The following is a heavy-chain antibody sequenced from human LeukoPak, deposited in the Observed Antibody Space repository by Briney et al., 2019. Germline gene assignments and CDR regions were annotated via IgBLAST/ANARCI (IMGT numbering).Heavy chain of an antibody. CDR3: ATARLEYSSSSWDLAPFDY. V-gene: IGHV4-59*11. Sequence: SETLSLTCTVPGGSISSHYWSWIRQPPGKGLEWIGYVYYSGSTNYNPSLKSRVTISVDTSKNQFSLKLSSVTAADTAVYYCATARLEYSSSSWDLAPFDYWGQGTLVTVSS. CDR2: VYYSGST. CDR1: GGSISSHY. D-gene: IGHD6-6*01. J-gene: IGHJ4*02.